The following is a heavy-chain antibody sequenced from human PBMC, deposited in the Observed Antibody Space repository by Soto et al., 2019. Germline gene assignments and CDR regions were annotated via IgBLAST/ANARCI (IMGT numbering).Heavy chain of an antibody. CDR1: GFTFSDYY. J-gene: IGHJ4*02. Sequence: GGSLRLSCAASGFTFSDYYMSRIRQAPGKGLEWVSYISSSGSTIYYADSVKGRFTISRDNAKNSLYLQMNSLRAEDTAVYYCARYSVVTALGVFDYWGQGTLVTVAS. CDR2: ISSSGSTI. V-gene: IGHV3-11*01. D-gene: IGHD2-21*02. CDR3: ARYSVVTALGVFDY.